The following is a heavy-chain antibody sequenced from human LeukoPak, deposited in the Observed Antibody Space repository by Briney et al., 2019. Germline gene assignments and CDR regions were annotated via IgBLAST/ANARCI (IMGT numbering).Heavy chain of an antibody. CDR1: GVSISSSNW. CDR2: IYHSGST. CDR3: ARDLRDPYCSSTSCYGGLDY. V-gene: IGHV4-4*02. Sequence: SETLSLTCAVSGVSISSSNWWSWVRQPPGKGLEWIGEIYHSGSTNYNPSLKSRVTISVDKSKNQFSLKLSSVTAADTAVYYCARDLRDPYCSSTSCYGGLDYWGQGTLVTVSS. J-gene: IGHJ4*02. D-gene: IGHD2-2*01.